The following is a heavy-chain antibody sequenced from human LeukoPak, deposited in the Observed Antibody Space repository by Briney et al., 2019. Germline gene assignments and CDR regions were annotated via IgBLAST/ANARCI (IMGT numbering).Heavy chain of an antibody. CDR3: ARAPTRKPFDI. Sequence: GGSLRLSCAASGFTFSSYSMNWVRQAPGMGLEWVSSISSSSSYIYYADSVKGRFTISRDNAKNSLYLQMNSLRAEDTAVYYCARAPTRKPFDIWGQGTMVTVSS. V-gene: IGHV3-21*01. CDR1: GFTFSSYS. CDR2: ISSSSSYI. J-gene: IGHJ3*02. D-gene: IGHD1-14*01.